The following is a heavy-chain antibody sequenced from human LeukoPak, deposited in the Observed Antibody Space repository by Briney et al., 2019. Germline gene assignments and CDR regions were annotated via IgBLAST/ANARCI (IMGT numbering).Heavy chain of an antibody. J-gene: IGHJ4*02. V-gene: IGHV4-59*01. CDR2: IYYSGST. Sequence: SETLSLTCTVSGGSISSYYWSWIRQPPGKGLEWIGYIYYSGSTNYNPSLKSRVTISVDTSKNQFSLKLSSVTAADTAVYYCARSEGWLHFDYWGQGTLVTVSS. CDR1: GGSISSYY. D-gene: IGHD5-24*01. CDR3: ARSEGWLHFDY.